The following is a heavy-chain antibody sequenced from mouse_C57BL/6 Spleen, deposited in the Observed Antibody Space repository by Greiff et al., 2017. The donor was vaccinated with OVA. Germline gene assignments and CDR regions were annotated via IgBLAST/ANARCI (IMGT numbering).Heavy chain of an antibody. CDR3: TRFIKWMDY. CDR1: GYTFTDYE. D-gene: IGHD1-1*01. CDR2: IDPETGGT. Sequence: VQLVESGAELVRPGASVTLSCKASGYTFTDYEMHWVKQTPVHGLEWIGAIDPETGGTAYNQKFKGKAILTADKSSSTAYMELRSLTSEDSAVYYCTRFIKWMDYWGQGTTLTVSS. J-gene: IGHJ2*01. V-gene: IGHV1-15*01.